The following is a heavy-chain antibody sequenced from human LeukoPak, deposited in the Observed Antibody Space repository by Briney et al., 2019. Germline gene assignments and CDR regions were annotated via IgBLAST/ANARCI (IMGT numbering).Heavy chain of an antibody. Sequence: PSGTLSLTCTVSGGSISSSSYYWSWIRQPPGKGLEWIGYIYYSGSTNYNPSLKSRVTISVDTSKNQFSLKLSSVTAADTAVYYCARTSASVVPAAHFDYWGQGTLVTVSS. CDR2: IYYSGST. D-gene: IGHD2-2*01. J-gene: IGHJ4*02. V-gene: IGHV4-61*01. CDR1: GGSISSSSYY. CDR3: ARTSASVVPAAHFDY.